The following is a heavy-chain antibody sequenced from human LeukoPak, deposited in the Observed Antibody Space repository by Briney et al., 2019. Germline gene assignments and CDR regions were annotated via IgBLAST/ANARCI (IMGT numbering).Heavy chain of an antibody. V-gene: IGHV4-59*08. CDR2: IYYSRST. Sequence: SETLSLTCSVSRGSISSYYWRWIRQPPGKGLEWIGYIYYSRSTNYNPSLKSRVTMSVDTSKNQFSLKLTSVTAADTAVYYCARLRPVAGYDAFDIWGHGTMVTVSS. CDR3: ARLRPVAGYDAFDI. D-gene: IGHD6-19*01. J-gene: IGHJ3*02. CDR1: RGSISSYY.